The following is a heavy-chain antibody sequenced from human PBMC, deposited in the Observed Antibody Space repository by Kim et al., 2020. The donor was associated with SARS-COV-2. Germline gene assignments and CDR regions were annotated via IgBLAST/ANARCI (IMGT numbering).Heavy chain of an antibody. D-gene: IGHD5-12*01. V-gene: IGHV3-15*01. J-gene: IGHJ4*02. CDR3: TTDRGYSGYNSSLPFDY. Sequence: VKGRLTISKDDSKNTLYLQMNSLKTEDTAVYYCTTDRGYSGYNSSLPFDYWGQGTLVTVSS.